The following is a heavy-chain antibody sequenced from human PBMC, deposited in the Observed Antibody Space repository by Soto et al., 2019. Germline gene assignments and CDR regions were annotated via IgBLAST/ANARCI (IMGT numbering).Heavy chain of an antibody. J-gene: IGHJ4*02. CDR2: IIPIFGTA. D-gene: IGHD3-22*01. Sequence: QVQLVQSGAEVKKPGSSVKVSCKASGGTFSSYAISWVRQAPGQGLEWMGGIIPIFGTANYAQKFQGRVTIPADESTSTAYMELSSLKSEDTAVYYCASYLATTSYYDSSGYYSYYFDYWGQGTLVTVSS. V-gene: IGHV1-69*01. CDR1: GGTFSSYA. CDR3: ASYLATTSYYDSSGYYSYYFDY.